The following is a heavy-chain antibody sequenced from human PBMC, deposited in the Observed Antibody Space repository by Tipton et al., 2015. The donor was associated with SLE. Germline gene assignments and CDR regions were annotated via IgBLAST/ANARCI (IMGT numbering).Heavy chain of an antibody. V-gene: IGHV4-30-2*01. CDR2: IFHTGSA. D-gene: IGHD3-22*01. Sequence: TLSLTCVVSGASISTEGYSWSWLRQPPGKGLEWIGYIFHTGSAYYNPSLKSRLSISLDRSNNQFSLKLSSMTAADTAVYHCARGYYESNGYYSFDYWGPGALATASS. CDR3: ARGYYESNGYYSFDY. J-gene: IGHJ4*02. CDR1: GASISTEGYS.